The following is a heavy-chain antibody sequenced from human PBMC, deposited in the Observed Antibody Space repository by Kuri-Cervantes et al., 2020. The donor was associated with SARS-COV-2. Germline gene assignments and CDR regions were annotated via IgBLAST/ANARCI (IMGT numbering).Heavy chain of an antibody. V-gene: IGHV3-21*01. CDR3: AKDWGSGFTPGYYYMDV. Sequence: GESLKISCAASGLSLSRYTMNWVRQAPGKALEWVSSTSGSGSYIYYADSVKGRFTISKESGENSLYLHMNSLRAEDTAVYYCAKDWGSGFTPGYYYMDVWGKGTTVTVSS. D-gene: IGHD3-10*01. CDR2: TSGSGSYI. CDR1: GLSLSRYT. J-gene: IGHJ6*03.